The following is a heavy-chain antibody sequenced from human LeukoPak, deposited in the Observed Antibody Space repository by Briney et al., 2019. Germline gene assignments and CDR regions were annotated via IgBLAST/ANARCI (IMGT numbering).Heavy chain of an antibody. Sequence: ASVKVSCKASGYTFTTYFISWVRQAPGQGLEWMGWISGNNGNANYAQNLQGRVTMTTDTSTSTAYMELRSLRSDDTAVYYWARDNPLGEDDLDYWGQGTLVPVSS. CDR1: GYTFTTYF. CDR3: ARDNPLGEDDLDY. V-gene: IGHV1-18*01. CDR2: ISGNNGNA. J-gene: IGHJ4*02. D-gene: IGHD1-1*01.